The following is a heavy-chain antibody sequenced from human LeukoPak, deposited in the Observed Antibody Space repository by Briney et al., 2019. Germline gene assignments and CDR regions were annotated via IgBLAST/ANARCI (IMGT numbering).Heavy chain of an antibody. J-gene: IGHJ4*02. V-gene: IGHV5-10-1*01. Sequence: PEASLQISCQGSGSSFTSYWSSWGRQLPGKGLEWMGRIDPSDSSTNYSPSFQGHVTISADKSISTAYLQWSSLKASDTAMYYCASGSYLYFFDYWGQGTLVTVSS. CDR2: IDPSDSST. D-gene: IGHD1-26*01. CDR1: GSSFTSYW. CDR3: ASGSYLYFFDY.